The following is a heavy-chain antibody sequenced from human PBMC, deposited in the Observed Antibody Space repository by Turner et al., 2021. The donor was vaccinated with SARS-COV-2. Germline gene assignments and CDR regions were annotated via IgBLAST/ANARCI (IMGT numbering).Heavy chain of an antibody. CDR3: SRGDDSRKSGLL. CDR1: GGSFSGYY. D-gene: IGHD2-21*02. J-gene: IGHJ4*02. V-gene: IGHV4-34*01. CDR2: IHPSGST. Sequence: QVHLHQWGAGLLKPSETLSLTCAVYGGSFSGYYWPWIRQPPGKGLEWIGEIHPSGSTYYNPSLKSRVTISQDTSKSQFSLNLSSVTAADTAVYHCSRGDDSRKSGLLWGQGTLVTVSS.